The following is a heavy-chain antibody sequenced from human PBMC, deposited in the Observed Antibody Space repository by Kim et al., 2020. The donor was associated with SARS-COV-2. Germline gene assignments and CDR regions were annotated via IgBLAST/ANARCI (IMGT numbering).Heavy chain of an antibody. Sequence: SQTLSLTCDISGDSVSSNSATWSWIRQSPSRGLEWLGRTYYRSKWSSDYAVSVKGRITINPDTSKNQFSLQLNSVTPEDTAVYFCTRESSGRPLDVWGQGTTVTVSS. CDR2: TYYRSKWSS. J-gene: IGHJ6*02. CDR1: GDSVSSNSAT. CDR3: TRESSGRPLDV. D-gene: IGHD6-25*01. V-gene: IGHV6-1*01.